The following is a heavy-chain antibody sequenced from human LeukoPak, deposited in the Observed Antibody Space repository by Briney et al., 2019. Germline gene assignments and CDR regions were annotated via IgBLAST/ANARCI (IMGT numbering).Heavy chain of an antibody. J-gene: IGHJ6*02. Sequence: SETLSLTRAVSGGSLSRYYWSWVRQPAGQGLEGIGRIYTSGSTNYNPSLKSRVTMSVDTSKNQFSLKLSSVTAADTAVYYCARDVVWYSSSWPPNPYYYYGMDVWGQGTTVTVSS. CDR1: GGSLSRYY. D-gene: IGHD6-13*01. V-gene: IGHV4-4*07. CDR3: ARDVVWYSSSWPPNPYYYYGMDV. CDR2: IYTSGST.